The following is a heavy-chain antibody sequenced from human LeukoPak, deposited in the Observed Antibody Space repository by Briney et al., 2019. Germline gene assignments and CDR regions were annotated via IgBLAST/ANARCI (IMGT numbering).Heavy chain of an antibody. CDR1: GFTVNY. CDR2: IYNGGTT. CDR3: ARGTSEAFRSLDS. D-gene: IGHD1-14*01. J-gene: IGHJ4*02. Sequence: PGGSLRLSCAASGFTVNYMTWVRQAPGKGLEWVSVIYNGGTTYYADSVKGRFTIYRDNSENTLYLQMNSLRAEDTAVYYCARGTSEAFRSLDSWGQGTLVTVSS. V-gene: IGHV3-66*01.